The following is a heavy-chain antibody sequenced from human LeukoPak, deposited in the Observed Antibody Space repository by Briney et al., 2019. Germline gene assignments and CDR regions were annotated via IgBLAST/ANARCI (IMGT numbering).Heavy chain of an antibody. J-gene: IGHJ4*02. D-gene: IGHD2/OR15-2a*01. CDR2: ISPSGNTA. CDR3: AKGHTSLDC. Sequence: PGGSLRLSCAASGFPFSESYMSWIRQAPGRGLEYISYISPSGNTASYTDSVRGRFTFSRDNAKNSLYLQMNSLRPEDTAVYYCAKGHTSLDCRGQGALVTVSS. CDR1: GFPFSESY. V-gene: IGHV3-11*01.